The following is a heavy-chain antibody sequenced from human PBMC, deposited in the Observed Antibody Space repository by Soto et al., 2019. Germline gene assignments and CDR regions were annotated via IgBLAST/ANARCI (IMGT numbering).Heavy chain of an antibody. D-gene: IGHD1-26*01. CDR1: GFTFRNAW. J-gene: IGHJ4*02. CDR3: TTAHQIGGGANPYYFDY. CDR2: IKSKTDGGTT. Sequence: PGWPLRLSCAASGFTFRNAWMNWVRQAPGKGLEWVGRIKSKTDGGTTDYAALVKGRFTISRDDSKNTLYLQMNSLKTEDTAVYYCTTAHQIGGGANPYYFDYWGQGTLVTVSS. V-gene: IGHV3-15*07.